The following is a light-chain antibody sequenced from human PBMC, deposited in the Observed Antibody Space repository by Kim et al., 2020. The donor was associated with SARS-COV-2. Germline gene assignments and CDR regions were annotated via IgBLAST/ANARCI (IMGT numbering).Light chain of an antibody. Sequence: PGQTARFTGSGDALPKQYAYWFQRKPGQAPVLVIYNDTERPSGIPERFSGSTSGTTVTLTISGVQAEDEADYYCQSADSSDTFWVFGGGTKVTVL. CDR3: QSADSSDTFWV. J-gene: IGLJ3*02. V-gene: IGLV3-25*03. CDR1: ALPKQY. CDR2: NDT.